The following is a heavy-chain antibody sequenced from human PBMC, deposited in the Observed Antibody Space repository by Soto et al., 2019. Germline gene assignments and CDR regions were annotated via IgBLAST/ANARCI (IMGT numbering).Heavy chain of an antibody. J-gene: IGHJ4*02. Sequence: QVQLVQSGGEVKKPGASVTVSCKASGYTFINYHITRVRQAPGQGLEWMAWINTYNGMTDYAQRFQGRVTMTRDISTSTAYMELRNLGSDDTAVYFCAKSPRGEMATDWGQGTLVTVSS. CDR3: AKSPRGEMATD. D-gene: IGHD5-12*01. V-gene: IGHV1-18*01. CDR2: INTYNGMT. CDR1: GYTFINYH.